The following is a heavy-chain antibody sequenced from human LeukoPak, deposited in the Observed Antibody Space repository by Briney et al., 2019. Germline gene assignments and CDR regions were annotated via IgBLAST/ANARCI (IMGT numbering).Heavy chain of an antibody. CDR2: IAHDETNR. CDR1: GFTFGSYA. Sequence: GWSLTLSCAASGFTFGSYAMHWVRQAPGKGLEWVAVIAHDETNRFYSDSVEGRFTISRDNSMNTLYLRMNSLRPEDTAVYFCARDLTPGAPDYFDYWGQGTLVTVSS. J-gene: IGHJ4*02. V-gene: IGHV3-30*04. CDR3: ARDLTPGAPDYFDY. D-gene: IGHD2-2*01.